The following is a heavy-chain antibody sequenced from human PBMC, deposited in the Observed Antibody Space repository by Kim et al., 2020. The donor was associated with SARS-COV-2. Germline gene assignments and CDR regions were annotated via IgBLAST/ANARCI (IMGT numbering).Heavy chain of an antibody. CDR1: GYSFTSYW. CDR3: AIDQIGLFDY. Sequence: GESLKISCKGSGYSFTSYWISWVRQMPGKGLEWMGRIDPSDSYTNYSPSFQGHVTISADKSISTAYLQWSSLKASDTAMYYCAIDQIGLFDYWGQGTLVTVSS. CDR2: IDPSDSYT. D-gene: IGHD3-16*01. V-gene: IGHV5-10-1*01. J-gene: IGHJ4*02.